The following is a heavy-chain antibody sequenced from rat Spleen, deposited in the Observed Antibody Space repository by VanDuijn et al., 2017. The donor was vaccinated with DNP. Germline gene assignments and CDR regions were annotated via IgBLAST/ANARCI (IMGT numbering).Heavy chain of an antibody. CDR3: ATHQGVRIITPYNWFAY. CDR1: GFTFSDYN. Sequence: EVQLEESGGGLVQPGGSLTVSCEASGFTFSDYNVAWVRQAPQKGLDWVATIFSDGARTYYRDSVNGRFTVSRDNAKSTLYLQMDSLRSEDTATYYCATHQGVRIITPYNWFAYWGQGTLVTVSS. CDR2: IFSDGART. V-gene: IGHV5S10*01. D-gene: IGHD1-6*01. J-gene: IGHJ3*01.